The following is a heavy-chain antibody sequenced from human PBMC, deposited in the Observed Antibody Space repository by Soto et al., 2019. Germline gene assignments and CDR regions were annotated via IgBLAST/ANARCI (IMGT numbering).Heavy chain of an antibody. D-gene: IGHD6-19*01. CDR2: ISSSGSTI. CDR1: GFTFSDYY. CDR3: ARDSGPGYSSGWYVQAQRPSDL. J-gene: IGHJ2*01. Sequence: GGSLRLSCAASGFTFSDYYMSWIRQAPGKGLEWVSYISSSGSTIYYADSVKGRFTISRDNAKNSLYLQMNSLRAEDTAVYYCARDSGPGYSSGWYVQAQRPSDLWGRGTLVTVS. V-gene: IGHV3-11*01.